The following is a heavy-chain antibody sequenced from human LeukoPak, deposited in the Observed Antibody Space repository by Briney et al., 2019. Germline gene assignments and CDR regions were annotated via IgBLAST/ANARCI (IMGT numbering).Heavy chain of an antibody. D-gene: IGHD3-16*01. J-gene: IGHJ6*02. CDR3: AKDLYEAGPMRYYYYCMDV. CDR2: ISFDGSNK. V-gene: IGHV3-30*18. Sequence: VGSLRLSCAASGFTFSSYGMHWVRQAPGKGLEWVAVISFDGSNKSYADSVKGRFTISRDNSKNTLYLQMNSLRAEDTAVYYCAKDLYEAGPMRYYYYCMDVWGQGTTVTVSS. CDR1: GFTFSSYG.